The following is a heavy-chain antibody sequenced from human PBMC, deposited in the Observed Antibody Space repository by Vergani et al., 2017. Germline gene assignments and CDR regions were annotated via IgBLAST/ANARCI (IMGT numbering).Heavy chain of an antibody. D-gene: IGHD1-26*01. V-gene: IGHV3-30*18. CDR1: GFTFSSYG. Sequence: QVQLVESGGGVVQPGRSLRLSCAASGFTFSSYGMHWVRQAPGKGLEWVAVISYDGSNKYYADSVKGRFTISRDNSKNTLYLQMNSLRAEDTAVYYCAKTGIVGANSGIDYWGQGTLVTVSS. CDR3: AKTGIVGANSGIDY. J-gene: IGHJ4*02. CDR2: ISYDGSNK.